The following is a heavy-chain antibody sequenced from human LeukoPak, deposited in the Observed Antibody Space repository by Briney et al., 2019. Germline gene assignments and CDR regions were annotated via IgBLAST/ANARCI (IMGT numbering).Heavy chain of an antibody. J-gene: IGHJ4*02. V-gene: IGHV3-7*03. CDR1: GFTFSSYG. D-gene: IGHD3-16*01. CDR3: ARGLLGAVTTFAY. Sequence: PGGSLRLSCAASGFTFSSYGMHWVRQAPGKGLEWVATIKHDGSEKYYGDSVKGRFTLSRDNADNSLYLQMNSLRAEDTAVYYCARGLLGAVTTFAYWGQGTLVTVSS. CDR2: IKHDGSEK.